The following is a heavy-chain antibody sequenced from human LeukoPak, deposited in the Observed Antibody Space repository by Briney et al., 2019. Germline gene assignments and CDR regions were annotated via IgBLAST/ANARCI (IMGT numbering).Heavy chain of an antibody. Sequence: PGGSLRLSCAASGFTFSSYAMHWVRQAPGKGLEWVAVISYDGSNKYYADSVKGRFTISRDNSKNTLYPQMNSLRAEDTAVYYCARGQITGTMDPFFDYWGLGTLVTVSS. CDR2: ISYDGSNK. J-gene: IGHJ4*02. V-gene: IGHV3-30*01. CDR1: GFTFSSYA. CDR3: ARGQITGTMDPFFDY. D-gene: IGHD1-7*01.